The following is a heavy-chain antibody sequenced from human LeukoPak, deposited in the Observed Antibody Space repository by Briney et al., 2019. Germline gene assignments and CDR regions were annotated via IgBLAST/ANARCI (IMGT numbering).Heavy chain of an antibody. CDR3: ARGLAAAGTPPHFDY. D-gene: IGHD6-13*01. V-gene: IGHV3-64*01. CDR1: GFTFSSYA. CDR2: ISSNGGST. Sequence: GGSVRLSCAASGFTFSSYAMHWVRQAPGKGLEYVSAISSNGGSTYYANSVKGRFTISRDNSKNTLYLQMGSLRAEDMAVYYCARGLAAAGTPPHFDYWGQGTLFSVSS. J-gene: IGHJ4*02.